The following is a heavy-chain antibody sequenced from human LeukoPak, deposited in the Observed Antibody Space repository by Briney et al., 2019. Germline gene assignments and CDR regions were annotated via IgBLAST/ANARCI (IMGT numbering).Heavy chain of an antibody. CDR2: INPNSGGT. CDR3: ARVDEDIYYFDY. J-gene: IGHJ4*02. V-gene: IGHV1-2*02. Sequence: ASVKVSCKASGYSFSGYYLHWVRQAPGQGLEWMGWINPNSGGTYYAQKFQGRVTMTRDTSISTAYMELSRLRSDDTAVFYCARVDEDIYYFDYWGQGTLVTVSS. CDR1: GYSFSGYY.